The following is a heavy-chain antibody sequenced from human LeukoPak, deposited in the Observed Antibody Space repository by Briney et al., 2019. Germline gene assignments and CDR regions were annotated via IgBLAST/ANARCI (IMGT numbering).Heavy chain of an antibody. V-gene: IGHV4-59*01. J-gene: IGHJ3*02. CDR2: IYYSGST. Sequence: SETLSLTCTVSGGSISSYYWSWIRQPPGKGLEWIGYIYYSGSTNYNPSLKSRVTISVDTSKNQFSLKLSSVTAADTAVYYCAKDLHIVVVTASDAFDIWGQGTMVTVSS. CDR3: AKDLHIVVVTASDAFDI. CDR1: GGSISSYY. D-gene: IGHD2-21*02.